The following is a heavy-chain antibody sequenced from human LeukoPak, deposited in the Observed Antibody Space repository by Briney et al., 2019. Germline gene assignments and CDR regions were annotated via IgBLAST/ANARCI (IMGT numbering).Heavy chain of an antibody. CDR1: GFTFSTFA. D-gene: IGHD3-22*01. J-gene: IGHJ4*02. CDR3: AKSYDISRFYPY. Sequence: GGSLRLSCAASGFTFSTFAMSWVRQTPGKGLEWVSVISGGGGSTDYADSVKGRFTVSRDNAKNTLYLQMDSLTVEDTAVYYCAKSYDISRFYPYWGQGTLVTVSS. V-gene: IGHV3-23*01. CDR2: ISGGGGST.